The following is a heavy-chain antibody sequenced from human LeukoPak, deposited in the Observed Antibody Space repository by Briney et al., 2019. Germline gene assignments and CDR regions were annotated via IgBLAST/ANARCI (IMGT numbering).Heavy chain of an antibody. CDR1: GYSISSGYY. D-gene: IGHD6-19*01. V-gene: IGHV4-38-2*01. J-gene: IGHJ5*02. CDR2: INHSGST. CDR3: ARGSSSFDP. Sequence: SETLSLTCAVSGYSISSGYYWGWIRQPPGKGLEWIGEINHSGSTNYNPSLKSRVTISVDTSKNQFSLKLSSVTAADTAVYYCARGSSSFDPWGQGTLVTVSS.